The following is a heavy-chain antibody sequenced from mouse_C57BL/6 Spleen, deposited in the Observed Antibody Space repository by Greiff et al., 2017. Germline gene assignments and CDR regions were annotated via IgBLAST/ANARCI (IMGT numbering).Heavy chain of an antibody. CDR2: ISSGSSTI. Sequence: EVKLVESGGGLVKPGGSLKLSCAASGFTFSDYGMHWVRQAPEKGLEWVAYISSGSSTIYYADTVKGRFTISRDNAKNTLCLQMTSLRSENTAMYYCARATIVTRCFDVWGTGTTVTVSS. D-gene: IGHD2-5*01. CDR3: ARATIVTRCFDV. CDR1: GFTFSDYG. J-gene: IGHJ1*03. V-gene: IGHV5-17*01.